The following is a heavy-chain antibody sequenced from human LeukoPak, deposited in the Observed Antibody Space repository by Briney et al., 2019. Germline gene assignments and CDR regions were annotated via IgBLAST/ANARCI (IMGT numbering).Heavy chain of an antibody. CDR2: INHSGST. Sequence: PSETLSLTCAVYGGSFNGYYWSWIRQPPGKGLEWIGEINHSGSTNYNPSLKSRVTISVDTSKNQFSLKLSSVAAADTAVYYCARGGGGLLAPYYYGMDVWGQGTTVTVSS. J-gene: IGHJ6*02. D-gene: IGHD2-15*01. V-gene: IGHV4-34*01. CDR3: ARGGGGLLAPYYYGMDV. CDR1: GGSFNGYY.